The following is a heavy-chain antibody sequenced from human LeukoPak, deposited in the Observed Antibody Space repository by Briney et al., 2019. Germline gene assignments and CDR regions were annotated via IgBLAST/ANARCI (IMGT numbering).Heavy chain of an antibody. CDR1: GGSISSYY. V-gene: IGHV4-59*08. D-gene: IGHD3-10*01. CDR2: IYYGGST. J-gene: IGHJ4*02. CDR3: ARRRGSSLDY. Sequence: SETLSLTCTVSGGSISSYYWSWIRQPPGKGLEWIGYIYYGGSTNYNPCLKSRITISVDTSKNQFSLKLSFVTAADTAVYFCARRRGSSLDYWGQGTLVTVSS.